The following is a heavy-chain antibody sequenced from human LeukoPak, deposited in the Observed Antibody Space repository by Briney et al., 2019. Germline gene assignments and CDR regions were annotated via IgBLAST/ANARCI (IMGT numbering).Heavy chain of an antibody. V-gene: IGHV4-59*01. CDR3: ARDFRRYSSSPNWFDP. D-gene: IGHD6-6*01. CDR2: IYYSGST. Sequence: SETLSLTCTVSGGSISSYYWSWIRQPPGKELEWVGYIYYSGSTNYTPSLKSRVIISVDSSKNQFSLKLSSVTAADTAVYYCARDFRRYSSSPNWFDPWGQGTLVTVSS. CDR1: GGSISSYY. J-gene: IGHJ5*02.